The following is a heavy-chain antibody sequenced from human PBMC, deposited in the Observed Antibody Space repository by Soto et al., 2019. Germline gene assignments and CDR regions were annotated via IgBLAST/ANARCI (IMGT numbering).Heavy chain of an antibody. D-gene: IGHD2-2*01. V-gene: IGHV1-2*04. CDR1: GYTFTYRY. Sequence: ASVKVSCKASGYTFTYRYLHWVRQAPGQALEWMGWINPNSGGTNYAQKFQGWVTMTRDTSISTAYMELSRLRSDDTAVYYCARGYSTSCYQGCNYYYYGMDVWGQGTTVTVSS. CDR3: ARGYSTSCYQGCNYYYYGMDV. J-gene: IGHJ6*02. CDR2: INPNSGGT.